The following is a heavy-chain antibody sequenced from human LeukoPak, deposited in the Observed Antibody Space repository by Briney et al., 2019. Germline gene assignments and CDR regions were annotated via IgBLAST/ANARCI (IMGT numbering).Heavy chain of an antibody. CDR1: GGSFSGYY. CDR3: ARHNAPYTTGWSGYYGMDV. D-gene: IGHD6-19*01. J-gene: IGHJ6*02. V-gene: IGHV4-34*01. Sequence: SETLSLTCAVYGGSFSGYYWSWIRQPPGKGLEWIGEINHSGSTNYNPSLESRVTISVDTSKTQFSLKLSSVTAADTAVYFCARHNAPYTTGWSGYYGMDVWGQGTTVTVSS. CDR2: INHSGST.